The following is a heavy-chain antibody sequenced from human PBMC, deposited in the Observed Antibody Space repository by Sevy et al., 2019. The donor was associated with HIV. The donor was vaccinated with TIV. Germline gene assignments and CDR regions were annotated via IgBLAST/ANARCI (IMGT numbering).Heavy chain of an antibody. CDR2: IYHSGST. CDR3: ARDARSNFDY. J-gene: IGHJ4*02. Sequence: SETLSLTCAVSGGSVSAFYWNWIRQPAGKPLEWIGRIYHSGSTDYSPSLKSRVTMLIDMSKNQFSLKMRSLTAADTAVYYCARDARSNFDYWGQGILVTVSS. CDR1: GGSVSAFY. V-gene: IGHV4-4*07.